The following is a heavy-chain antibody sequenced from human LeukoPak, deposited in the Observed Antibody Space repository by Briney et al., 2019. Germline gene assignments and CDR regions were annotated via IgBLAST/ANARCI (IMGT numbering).Heavy chain of an antibody. CDR3: ARYQVDSKVASSYYFDY. J-gene: IGHJ4*02. D-gene: IGHD2-15*01. CDR1: GGAFRGYY. CDR2: INHSGST. V-gene: IGHV4-34*01. Sequence: SETLSPTCAVYGGAFRGYYLSWIRQPPGKGLEWIGGINHSGSTNYNPSLKSRVTISVDTSKNQFSLKLSSVTAADTAVYYCARYQVDSKVASSYYFDYWGQGTLVTVSS.